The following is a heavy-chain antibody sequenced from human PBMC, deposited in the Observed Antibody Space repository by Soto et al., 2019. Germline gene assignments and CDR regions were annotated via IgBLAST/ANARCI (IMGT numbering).Heavy chain of an antibody. J-gene: IGHJ5*02. CDR2: IIPIFGTA. CDR3: ARDLWRDAYCVSTSCYYNWFDP. D-gene: IGHD2-2*01. Sequence: QVQLVQSGAEVKKPGSSVKVSCKASGGAFSIYGISWVRQAPGQGLEWMGGIIPIFGTANYAQKFQGRVTITADESTCTASMELSSLRSDDTAVYYCARDLWRDAYCVSTSCYYNWFDPWGQGTLVTVSS. V-gene: IGHV1-69*12. CDR1: GGAFSIYG.